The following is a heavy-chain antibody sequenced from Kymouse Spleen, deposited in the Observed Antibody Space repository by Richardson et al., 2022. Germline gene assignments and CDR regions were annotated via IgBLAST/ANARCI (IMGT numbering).Heavy chain of an antibody. CDR3: AKDTSCFTTTVWTS. J-gene: IGHJ6*02. D-gene: IGHD2-2*02. CDR2: ISWNSGSI. V-gene: IGHV3-9*01. Sequence: EVQLVESGGGLVQPGRSLRLSCAASGFTFDDYAMHWVRQAPGKGLEWVSGISWNSGSIGYADSVKGRFTISRDNAKNSLYLQMNSLRAEDTALYYCAKDTSCFTTTVWTSGAKGPRSPSPQ. CDR1: GFTFDDYA.